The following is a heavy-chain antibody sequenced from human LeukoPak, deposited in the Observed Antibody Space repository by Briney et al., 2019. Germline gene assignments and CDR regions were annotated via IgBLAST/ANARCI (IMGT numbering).Heavy chain of an antibody. CDR3: ARGPDYDYIWGSYRRSNWFDP. D-gene: IGHD3-16*02. CDR1: GGSFKGYY. Sequence: SETLSLTCAVYGGSFKGYYWSWIRQPPGKGLEWIGEINHSGSTNYNPSLKSRVPISVETSQNPFSLKLISVTATDTAVYYCARGPDYDYIWGSYRRSNWFDPWGQGTLVTVSS. J-gene: IGHJ5*02. V-gene: IGHV4-34*01. CDR2: INHSGST.